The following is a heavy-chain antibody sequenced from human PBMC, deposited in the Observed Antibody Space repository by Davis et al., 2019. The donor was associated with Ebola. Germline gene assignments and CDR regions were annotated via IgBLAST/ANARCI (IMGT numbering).Heavy chain of an antibody. Sequence: GESLKISCTGSGYSFTSYWIRWVRQMPGKGLEWMVRFDPSDSYTNYSPSFQGHVTISADKSINTASLQWSSLKASDTAMYYCARARFDAGMDVWGKGTTVTVSS. D-gene: IGHD3-3*01. CDR2: FDPSDSYT. J-gene: IGHJ6*04. V-gene: IGHV5-10-1*01. CDR1: GYSFTSYW. CDR3: ARARFDAGMDV.